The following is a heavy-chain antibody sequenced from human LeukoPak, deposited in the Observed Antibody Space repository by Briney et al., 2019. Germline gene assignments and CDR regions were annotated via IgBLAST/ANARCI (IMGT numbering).Heavy chain of an antibody. CDR1: GGSISSGSYY. Sequence: SETLSLTCTVSGGSISSGSYYWSWIRQPAGKGLEWIGRIYTSGSTNYNPSLKSRVTISVDTSKNQFSLKLSSVTAADTAVYYCARRNLHRSYYYGSGSYPYYMDVWGKGTTVTISS. CDR2: IYTSGST. CDR3: ARRNLHRSYYYGSGSYPYYMDV. D-gene: IGHD3-10*01. V-gene: IGHV4-61*02. J-gene: IGHJ6*03.